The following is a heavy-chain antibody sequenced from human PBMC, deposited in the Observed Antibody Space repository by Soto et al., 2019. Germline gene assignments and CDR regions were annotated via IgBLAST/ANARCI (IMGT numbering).Heavy chain of an antibody. Sequence: GASVKVSCKASGYTFTSYAMHWVRQAPGQRLEWMGWINAGNGNTKYSQKFQGRVTITRDTSASTAYMELSSLRSEDTAVYYCARGKGISTSGYYYGMDVWGQGTTVTVSS. J-gene: IGHJ6*02. CDR1: GYTFTSYA. V-gene: IGHV1-3*01. CDR3: ARGKGISTSGYYYGMDV. CDR2: INAGNGNT. D-gene: IGHD2-2*01.